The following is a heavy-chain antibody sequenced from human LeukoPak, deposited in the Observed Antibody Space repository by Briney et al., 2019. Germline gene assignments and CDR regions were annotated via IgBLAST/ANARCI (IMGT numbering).Heavy chain of an antibody. V-gene: IGHV4-59*01. CDR2: IYYSGST. Sequence: PSETLSLTCTVSGGSLSSYYWSWIRQPPGKGLEWIGYIYYSGSTNYNPSLKSRVTISVDTSKNQFSLKLSSVTAADTAVYYCARAYGDYYYYYGMDVWGQGTTVTVSS. CDR3: ARAYGDYYYYYGMDV. J-gene: IGHJ6*02. D-gene: IGHD4-17*01. CDR1: GGSLSSYY.